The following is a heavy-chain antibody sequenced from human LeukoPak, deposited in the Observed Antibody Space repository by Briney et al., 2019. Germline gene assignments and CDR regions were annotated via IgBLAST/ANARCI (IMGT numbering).Heavy chain of an antibody. CDR2: ISSSSSTI. CDR1: GFTFSSYS. J-gene: IGHJ4*02. V-gene: IGHV3-48*01. D-gene: IGHD3-10*01. Sequence: GGSLRLSCAASGFTFSSYSMNWVRQAPGKGLEWVSYISSSSSTIYYADSVKGRFTISRDNAKNSLYLQMNSLRAEDTAVYYCARGQYGSGSYWWGQGTLVTVSS. CDR3: ARGQYGSGSYW.